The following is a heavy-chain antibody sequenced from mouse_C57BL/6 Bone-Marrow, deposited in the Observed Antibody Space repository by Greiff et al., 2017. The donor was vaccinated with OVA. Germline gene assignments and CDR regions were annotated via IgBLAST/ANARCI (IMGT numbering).Heavy chain of an antibody. CDR3: TNINCAY. Sequence: VQLQESGAELVRPGASVTLSCKASGYTFTDYEMHWVKQTPVHGLEWIGAIDPETGGTAYNQKFKGKAILTADKSSSTAYMELRSLTSEDSAVYYCTNINCAYWGQGTLVTVSA. CDR1: GYTFTDYE. CDR2: IDPETGGT. D-gene: IGHD4-1*01. V-gene: IGHV1-15*01. J-gene: IGHJ3*01.